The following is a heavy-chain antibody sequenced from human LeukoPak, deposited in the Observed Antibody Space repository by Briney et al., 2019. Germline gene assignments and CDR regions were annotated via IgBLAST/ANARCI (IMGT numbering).Heavy chain of an antibody. CDR2: INHSGST. D-gene: IGHD1-14*01. V-gene: IGHV4-34*01. J-gene: IGHJ6*03. CDR3: ARVRYRRSYYYYYMDV. CDR1: GGSFSGYY. Sequence: SETLSLTCAVYGGSFSGYYWSWIRQPPGKGLEWIGEINHSGSTNYNPSLKSRVTISVDTSKNQFSLKLSSVTAADTAVYYCARVRYRRSYYYYYMDVWGKGTTVTVSS.